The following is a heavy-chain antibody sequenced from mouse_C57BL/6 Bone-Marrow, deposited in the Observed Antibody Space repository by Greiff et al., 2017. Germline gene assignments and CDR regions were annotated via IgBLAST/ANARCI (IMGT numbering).Heavy chain of an antibody. D-gene: IGHD4-1*01. Sequence: QVQLQQSGPGLVQPSQSLSITCTVSGFSLTSYGVHWVRQSPGKGLEWLGVIWRGGSRDYNAAFIYRLSISKDNSKSQVFFKMNSLQADDTAIYYCATTGADYFDYWGQGTTLTVSS. J-gene: IGHJ2*01. CDR1: GFSLTSYG. V-gene: IGHV2-2*01. CDR2: IWRGGSR. CDR3: ATTGADYFDY.